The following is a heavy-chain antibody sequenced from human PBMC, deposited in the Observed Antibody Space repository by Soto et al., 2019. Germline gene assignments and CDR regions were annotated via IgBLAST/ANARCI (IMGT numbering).Heavy chain of an antibody. CDR2: ISYDGSNK. CDR1: GFTFSSNG. D-gene: IGHD4-17*01. V-gene: IGHV3-30*18. Sequence: QVQLVESGGGVVKPGRSLKLPCAASGFTFSSNGRTWVRKAPGKGLEWVAVISYDGSNKYYADSVKGRFTISRDNSKNTLYLQMNSLRAEDTAVYYCAKSPLSVTSSYYFDYWGQGTLVTVSS. CDR3: AKSPLSVTSSYYFDY. J-gene: IGHJ4*02.